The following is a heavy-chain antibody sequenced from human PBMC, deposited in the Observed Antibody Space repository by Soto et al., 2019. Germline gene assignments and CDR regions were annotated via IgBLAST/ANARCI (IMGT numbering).Heavy chain of an antibody. D-gene: IGHD6-13*01. V-gene: IGHV1-24*01. Sequence: GASVKVSCKVSGYTLTELSMHWVRQAPGKGPEWMGGFDPEDGETIYAQKFQGRVTMTEDTSTDTAYMELSSLRSEDTAVYYCATSQLVPKLYYFDYWGQGTLVTVS. CDR2: FDPEDGET. J-gene: IGHJ4*02. CDR3: ATSQLVPKLYYFDY. CDR1: GYTLTELS.